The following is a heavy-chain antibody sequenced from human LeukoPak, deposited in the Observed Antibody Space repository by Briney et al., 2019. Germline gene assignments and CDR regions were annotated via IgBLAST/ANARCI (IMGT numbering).Heavy chain of an antibody. CDR3: ARKVQSWELLDY. CDR2: IKQDGSEK. Sequence: PGGSLRLSCAASGFTFSRYWMSWVRQAPGGGLEWVANIKQDGSEKYYVDSVKGRFTISRDNAKNSLYLKMNSLRAEDTAVYYCARKVQSWELLDYWGQGTLVTVSS. CDR1: GFTFSRYW. V-gene: IGHV3-7*01. D-gene: IGHD1-26*01. J-gene: IGHJ4*02.